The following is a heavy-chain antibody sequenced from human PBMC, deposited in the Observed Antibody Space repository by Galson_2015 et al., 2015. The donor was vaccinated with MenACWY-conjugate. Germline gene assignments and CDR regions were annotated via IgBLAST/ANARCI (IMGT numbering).Heavy chain of an antibody. Sequence: SAKVSCKASGYTFTTFYLHWLRQAPGQGLEWVGVINPSGGTTAYAQNFQDRVAMTRDTSTSTVYMDLSSLRSEDTAVYFCARSSGWIHSPQYMRHLDYWGQGTLVTVSS. V-gene: IGHV1-46*01. D-gene: IGHD3-22*01. CDR1: GYTFTTFY. J-gene: IGHJ4*02. CDR3: ARSSGWIHSPQYMRHLDY. CDR2: INPSGGTT.